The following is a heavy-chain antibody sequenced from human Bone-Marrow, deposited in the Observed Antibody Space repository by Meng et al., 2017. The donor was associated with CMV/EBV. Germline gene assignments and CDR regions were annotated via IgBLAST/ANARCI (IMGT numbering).Heavy chain of an antibody. Sequence: GGSLRLFCAASGFTFSSYWMSWVRQAPGKGLEWVANIKQDGSENYYVDSVKGRFTISRDNAKNSLYLQMNSLRAEDTAVYYCARDLRSGRGDSGSGLVYWGQGTLVTVSS. CDR2: IKQDGSEN. J-gene: IGHJ4*02. D-gene: IGHD1-26*01. CDR3: ARDLRSGRGDSGSGLVY. CDR1: GFTFSSYW. V-gene: IGHV3-7*01.